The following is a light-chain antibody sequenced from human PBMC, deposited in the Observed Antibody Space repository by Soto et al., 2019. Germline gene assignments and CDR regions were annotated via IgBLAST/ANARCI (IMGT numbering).Light chain of an antibody. CDR2: GVN. J-gene: IGLJ2*01. CDR3: SSDGRSRI. Sequence: QSALTQPPSASGSPGQSVTISCTGTNRDVGANDWVAWYQHHPGKAPKLMIYGVNRRPSGVPDRFSGAKSGNTASLTVSGLQVEDEAEYFGSSDGRSRIFGGGTQLTVL. CDR1: NRDVGANDW. V-gene: IGLV2-8*01.